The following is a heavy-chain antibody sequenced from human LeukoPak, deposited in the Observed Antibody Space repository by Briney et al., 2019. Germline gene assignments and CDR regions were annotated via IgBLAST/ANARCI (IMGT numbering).Heavy chain of an antibody. J-gene: IGHJ4*02. CDR1: GFTFSDYY. V-gene: IGHV3-11*01. CDR3: ARSIPAGNRR. Sequence: PGGSLGLSCAASGFTFSDYYMSWIRQAPGKGLEWVSYISSSGSTIDYADSVKDRFTISRDNAKNSLYLQMNSLRAEDTAVYYCARSIPAGNRRWGQGTLVTVSS. CDR2: ISSSGSTI. D-gene: IGHD2-2*01.